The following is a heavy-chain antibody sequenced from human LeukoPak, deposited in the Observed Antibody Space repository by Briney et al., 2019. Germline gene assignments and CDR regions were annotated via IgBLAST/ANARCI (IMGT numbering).Heavy chain of an antibody. D-gene: IGHD2-2*01. CDR2: IYYSGST. Sequence: SETLSLTCTVSGGSISSYYWSWIRQPPGKGLEWIGYIYYSGSTNYNPSLKSRVTISVDTSKNQFSLKLSSVTAADTAVYYCARGNPTYCSSTSCSYGGDLRYWGQGTLVTVSS. CDR3: ARGNPTYCSSTSCSYGGDLRY. J-gene: IGHJ4*02. CDR1: GGSISSYY. V-gene: IGHV4-59*12.